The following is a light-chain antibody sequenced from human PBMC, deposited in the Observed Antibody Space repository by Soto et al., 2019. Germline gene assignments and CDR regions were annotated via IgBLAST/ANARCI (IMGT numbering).Light chain of an antibody. CDR2: AAS. CDR1: QSISSY. Sequence: DIQMTQSPSSLSASVGDRVTITCRASQSISSYLNWYQQKPGKAPKLLIYAASSLQSGVPSRFSGSGSGTDFTLTISSLQPEDFATYYCQQSYSTPRTFGQGTDWRL. J-gene: IGKJ5*01. V-gene: IGKV1-39*01. CDR3: QQSYSTPRT.